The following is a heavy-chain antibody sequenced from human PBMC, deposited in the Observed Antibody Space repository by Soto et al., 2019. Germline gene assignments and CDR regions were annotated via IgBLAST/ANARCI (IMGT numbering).Heavy chain of an antibody. J-gene: IGHJ2*01. V-gene: IGHV1-8*01. CDR2: MNPNTGNT. CDR1: GYAFTSYE. CDR3: SRGRLYSTWYGDYWYFEL. D-gene: IGHD6-13*01. Sequence: QVQLVQSGAEVKKPGASVKVSCKASGYAFTSYEINWVRQATGQGLEWMGWMNPNTGNTDYAQKFQDRVTMTRNTSISTVYMELSSLGSEDTAVYYCSRGRLYSTWYGDYWYFELWGRGTLVTVSS.